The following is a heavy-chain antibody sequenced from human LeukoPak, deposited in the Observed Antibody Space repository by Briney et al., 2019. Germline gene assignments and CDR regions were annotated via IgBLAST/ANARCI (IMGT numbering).Heavy chain of an antibody. CDR2: ISAYNSNT. Sequence: VKFSCKASGYTFTSYGISWVRQAPGQGLEWMGWISAYNSNTNYAEKLQGRVTITTDTSTSTAYMELRSLRSADTAVYYCARDPTTVAGTAWNWFDPWGQGTLVTVSS. CDR3: ARDPTTVAGTAWNWFDP. D-gene: IGHD6-19*01. J-gene: IGHJ5*02. CDR1: GYTFTSYG. V-gene: IGHV1-18*01.